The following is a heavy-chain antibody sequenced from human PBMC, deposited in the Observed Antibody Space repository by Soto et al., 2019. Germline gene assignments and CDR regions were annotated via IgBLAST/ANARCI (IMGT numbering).Heavy chain of an antibody. CDR2: IKSKTDGGTT. J-gene: IGHJ5*02. V-gene: IGHV3-15*01. CDR1: GFTFSNAW. D-gene: IGHD2-15*01. Sequence: GSLRLSCAASGFTFSNAWMSWVRQAPGKGLEWVGRIKSKTDGGTTDYAAPVKGRFTISRDDSKNTLYLQMNSLKTEDTAVYYCTTDGGSVWAWFDPWGQGTLVTVSS. CDR3: TTDGGSVWAWFDP.